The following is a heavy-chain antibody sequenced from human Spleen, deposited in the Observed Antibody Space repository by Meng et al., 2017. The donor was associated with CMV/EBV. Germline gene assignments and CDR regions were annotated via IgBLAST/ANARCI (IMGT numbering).Heavy chain of an antibody. D-gene: IGHD3-3*01. V-gene: IGHV3-73*01. J-gene: IGHJ6*02. CDR1: GFSFSGSA. Sequence: GGSLRLSCAASGFSFSGSAVHWVRQASGKGLEWVGRIRSRANSYATDYAASVRGRFTISRDNSKNTLYLQVNRLTAEDTAVYYCALFGVVTNFHSYGMDVWGQGTTVTVSS. CDR3: ALFGVVTNFHSYGMDV. CDR2: IRSRANSYAT.